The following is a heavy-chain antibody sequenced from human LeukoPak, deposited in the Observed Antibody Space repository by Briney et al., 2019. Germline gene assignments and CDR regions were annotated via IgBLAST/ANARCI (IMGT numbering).Heavy chain of an antibody. J-gene: IGHJ4*02. D-gene: IGHD7-27*01. V-gene: IGHV3-74*01. CDR2: IDSDGSST. CDR3: ARDRLGLSY. Sequence: GGSLRLSCSASGFTFSSYSMHWVRQAPGQGLVWVSLIDSDGSSTNYADSVKGRFTISRDNAKNTLYLQMNSLRAEDTAVYYCARDRLGLSYWGQGTLVTVSS. CDR1: GFTFSSYS.